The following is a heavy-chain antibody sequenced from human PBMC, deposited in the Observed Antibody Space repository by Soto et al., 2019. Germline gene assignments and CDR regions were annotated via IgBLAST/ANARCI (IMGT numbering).Heavy chain of an antibody. J-gene: IGHJ4*02. CDR2: IIYSGNV. Sequence: SETLSLTCNVSGASISSYNYWGWFRQPPGKGLEWIGSIIYSGNVIYNPSLQSRLTLFVDTSKNQFSLMLSSVTAADTAVYYCAKDTYSSSWYPTDFDYWGQGTLVTVSS. V-gene: IGHV4-39*02. CDR3: AKDTYSSSWYPTDFDY. D-gene: IGHD6-13*01. CDR1: GASISSYNY.